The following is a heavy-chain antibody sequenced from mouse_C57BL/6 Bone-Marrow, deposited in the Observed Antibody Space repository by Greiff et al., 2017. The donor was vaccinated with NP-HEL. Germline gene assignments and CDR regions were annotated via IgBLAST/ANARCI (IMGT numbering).Heavy chain of an antibody. Sequence: DVKLVESGGGLVKPGGSLKLSCAASGFTFSDYGMHWVRQAPEKGLEWVAYISSGSSPIYYADTVKGRFTISRDNAKNTLFLQMTSLRSEDTAMYYCARDLRFAYGGQGTLVTVSA. V-gene: IGHV5-17*01. CDR2: ISSGSSPI. J-gene: IGHJ3*01. CDR3: ARDLRFAY. CDR1: GFTFSDYG.